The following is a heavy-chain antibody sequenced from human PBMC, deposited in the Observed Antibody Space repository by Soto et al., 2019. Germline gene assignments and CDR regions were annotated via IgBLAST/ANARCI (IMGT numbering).Heavy chain of an antibody. CDR3: ARDVDNDDRSGYDAFDI. CDR1: GASISSGGYF. CDR2: IHYSGST. V-gene: IGHV4-31*03. J-gene: IGHJ3*02. Sequence: SETLSLNCSVSGASISSGGYFWSWIRQHPGKGLEWIGYIHYSGSTYYNPSLKRGVTISVDTSKNQFSLKLSSLTAADTAVYYCARDVDNDDRSGYDAFDIWGQGTMVTVSS. D-gene: IGHD3-22*01.